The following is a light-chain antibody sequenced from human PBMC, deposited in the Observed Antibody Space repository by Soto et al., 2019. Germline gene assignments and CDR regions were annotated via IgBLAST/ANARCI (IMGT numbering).Light chain of an antibody. Sequence: EIVLTQSPGTLSLSPGERATLSCRASQSVSSNYLVWYQQKPGQAPRPLIYGASTRATGIPARFSGSGSGTDFTLTISRLEPEDVAVYYCQQYAGSSYTFGQGTKLEIK. CDR1: QSVSSNY. CDR2: GAS. V-gene: IGKV3-20*01. J-gene: IGKJ2*01. CDR3: QQYAGSSYT.